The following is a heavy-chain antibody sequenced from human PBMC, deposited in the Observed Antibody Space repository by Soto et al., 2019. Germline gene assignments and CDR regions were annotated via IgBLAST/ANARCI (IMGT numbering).Heavy chain of an antibody. CDR3: ARSEQWLNYYYYGMDV. V-gene: IGHV1-3*01. CDR1: GYTFTIYA. D-gene: IGHD6-19*01. Sequence: ASVKVACKASGYTFTIYAMHWVRQAPGQRLEWMGWINAGNGNTKYSQKFQGRVTITRDTSASTAYMELSSLRSEDTAVYYCARSEQWLNYYYYGMDVWGQGTTVTVSS. CDR2: INAGNGNT. J-gene: IGHJ6*02.